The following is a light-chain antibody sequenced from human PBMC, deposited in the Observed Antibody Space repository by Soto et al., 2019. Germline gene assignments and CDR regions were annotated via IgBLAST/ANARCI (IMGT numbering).Light chain of an antibody. CDR2: GAS. CDR3: QQYNNWPPLYT. Sequence: EIVLTQSPGTLSLSPGERATLSCRASQSVSSIYLAWYQQKPGQAPRLLIYGASSRATGIPDRFSGSGSGTDFTLTISSLQSEDFAVYYCQQYNNWPPLYTFGQGTKLEIK. V-gene: IGKV3-20*01. J-gene: IGKJ2*01. CDR1: QSVSSIY.